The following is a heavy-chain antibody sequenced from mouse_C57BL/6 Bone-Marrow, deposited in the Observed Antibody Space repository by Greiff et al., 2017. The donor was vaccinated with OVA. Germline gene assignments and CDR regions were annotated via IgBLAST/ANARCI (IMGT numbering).Heavy chain of an antibody. Sequence: EVQLVESGGGLVQPGGSLKLSCAASGIDFSSYWMSWVRRAPGKGLEWIGEINPDSSTINYAPNLKDKFIISSDNAKNTQYLQMSKVRSEDTALYYCATRRDYGSTPYAVDYWGQGTSVTVSS. J-gene: IGHJ4*01. V-gene: IGHV4-1*01. CDR3: ATRRDYGSTPYAVDY. CDR1: GIDFSSYW. D-gene: IGHD1-1*01. CDR2: INPDSSTI.